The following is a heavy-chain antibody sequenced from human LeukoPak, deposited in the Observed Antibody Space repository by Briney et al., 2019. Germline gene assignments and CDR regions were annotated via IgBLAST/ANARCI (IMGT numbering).Heavy chain of an antibody. Sequence: GASVKVSCKASGYTFTGYYMHWERQAPGQGLEWMGWINPNSGGTNYAQKFQGWVTMTRDTSISTAYMELSRLRSDDTAVYYCARGYYDSSGLVVWFDPWGQGTLVTVSS. D-gene: IGHD3-22*01. CDR2: INPNSGGT. J-gene: IGHJ5*02. V-gene: IGHV1-2*04. CDR1: GYTFTGYY. CDR3: ARGYYDSSGLVVWFDP.